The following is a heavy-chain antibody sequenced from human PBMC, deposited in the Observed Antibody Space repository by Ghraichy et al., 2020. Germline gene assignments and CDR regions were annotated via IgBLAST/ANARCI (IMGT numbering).Heavy chain of an antibody. CDR3: ATPMVRGVYHFDY. V-gene: IGHV4-39*01. CDR2: IYYSGST. CDR1: GGSISSSSYY. D-gene: IGHD3-10*01. J-gene: IGHJ4*02. Sequence: ESLNISCTVSGGSISSSSYYWGWIRQPPGKGLEWIGSIYYSGSTYYNPSLKSRVTISVDTSKNQFSLKLSSVTAADTAVYYCATPMVRGVYHFDYWGQGTLVTVSS.